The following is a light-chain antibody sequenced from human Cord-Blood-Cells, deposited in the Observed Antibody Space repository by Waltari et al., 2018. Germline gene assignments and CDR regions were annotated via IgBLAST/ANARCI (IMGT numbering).Light chain of an antibody. V-gene: IGKV3-11*01. J-gene: IGKJ4*01. Sequence: EIVFTQSPATLSLSPGERATLSCRASQSVSSYLAWYQQKPGQAPRLLIYDASNRATGIPARFSGSGSGTDFTLTISSLEPEDFAVYYCQQRSNWHLTFGGGTKVEIK. CDR3: QQRSNWHLT. CDR1: QSVSSY. CDR2: DAS.